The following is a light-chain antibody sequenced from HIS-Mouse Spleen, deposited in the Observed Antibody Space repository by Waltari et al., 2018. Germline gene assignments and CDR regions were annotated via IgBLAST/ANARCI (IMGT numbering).Light chain of an antibody. V-gene: IGLV3-21*03. CDR3: QWWESSSEHYV. J-gene: IGLJ1*01. CDR1: NIGRKS. Sequence: SYVLTQPPSVSVATGKTARITCGGNNIGRKSVHWYPLKRGQAPVLGDDDHSDRPDVLPVRFSRATSVNRGTMTVGRVEAGDDAASYGQWWESSSEHYVFGTGTQVTVL. CDR2: DHS.